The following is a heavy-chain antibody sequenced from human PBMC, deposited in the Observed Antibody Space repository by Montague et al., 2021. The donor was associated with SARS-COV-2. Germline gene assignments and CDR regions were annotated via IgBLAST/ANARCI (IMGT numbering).Heavy chain of an antibody. CDR1: VSWNSGAARN. D-gene: IGHD1-1*01. V-gene: IGHV4-39*01. J-gene: IGHJ5*02. CDR3: ARRLTGLEPPFDP. CDR2: MYYNGST. Sequence: SETLSLTCSILVSWNSGAARNWTRLHPSHDRGLYCVVCMYYNGSTMYNPSLKSRVTMSVDTSKNQFSLHLNLVTAADTAVYYCARRLTGLEPPFDPWGQGRLVIVSS.